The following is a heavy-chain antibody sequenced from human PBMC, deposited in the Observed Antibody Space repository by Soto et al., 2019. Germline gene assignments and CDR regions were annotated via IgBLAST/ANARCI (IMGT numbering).Heavy chain of an antibody. D-gene: IGHD3-3*01. J-gene: IGHJ4*02. CDR1: GYTFTSYG. CDR3: ARGGYDFWSGYYTAFDY. CDR2: ISAYNGNT. V-gene: IGHV1-18*01. Sequence: GASVKVSCKASGYTFTSYGISWVRQAPGQGLEWMGWISAYNGNTNYAQKLQGRVTMTTDTSTSTAYMELRSLRSDDTAVYYCARGGYDFWSGYYTAFDYWGQGTLVTVSS.